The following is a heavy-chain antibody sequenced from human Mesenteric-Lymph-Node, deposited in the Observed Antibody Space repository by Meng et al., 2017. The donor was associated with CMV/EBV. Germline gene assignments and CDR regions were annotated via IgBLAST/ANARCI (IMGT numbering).Heavy chain of an antibody. CDR1: GFTFSSYS. CDR2: ISSSSSTI. V-gene: IGHV3-48*04. CDR3: ARAKAGAYYYYGMDV. D-gene: IGHD6-19*01. Sequence: GGSLRLSCAASGFTFSSYSMNWVRQAPGKGLEWVSYISSSSSTIYYADSVKGRFTISRDNAKNSLYLQMNSLRAEDTAVYYCARAKAGAYYYYGMDVWGQGTTVTVSS. J-gene: IGHJ6*02.